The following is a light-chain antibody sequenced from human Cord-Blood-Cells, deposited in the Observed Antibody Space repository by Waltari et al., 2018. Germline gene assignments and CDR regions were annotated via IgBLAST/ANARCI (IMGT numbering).Light chain of an antibody. J-gene: IGLJ3*02. CDR1: SSDVGSYNL. Sequence: QSALTQPPSVSGSPGQSITIPCTGTSSDVGSYNLVSWYQQHPGKAPNLMIYEGSKRPAGVSDLFSGSTCGNPAPLTISGLQAEDEADSSGCSYAGSSTWVFGGGTKQTVL. V-gene: IGLV2-23*01. CDR3: CSYAGSSTWV. CDR2: EGS.